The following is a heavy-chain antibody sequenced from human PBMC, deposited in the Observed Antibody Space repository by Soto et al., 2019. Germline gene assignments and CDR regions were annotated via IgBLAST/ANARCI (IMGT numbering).Heavy chain of an antibody. D-gene: IGHD1-7*01. CDR2: ISDRGDTT. Sequence: GVSLRLSCAASGFTISSNAMYWVRQAPGKGLEWVSGISDRGDTTHYADSVKGRFTISRDTSKNTLYLQLNTLRADDTAVYYCAKDKPGTTSFDYWVQVTLVSVSP. V-gene: IGHV3-23*01. J-gene: IGHJ4*02. CDR3: AKDKPGTTSFDY. CDR1: GFTISSNA.